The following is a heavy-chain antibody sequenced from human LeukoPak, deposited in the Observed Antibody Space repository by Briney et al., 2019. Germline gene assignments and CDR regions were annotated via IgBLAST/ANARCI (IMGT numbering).Heavy chain of an antibody. J-gene: IGHJ4*02. CDR2: IFHSGST. Sequence: PSETLSLTCTVSGGSISSGDYFWSWIRQPPGKGLEWITYIFHSGSTYYNPSLKSRVTISVDRSKNQFSLKVGSVTAADTAVYYCARTTAARGISPFDYWGQGTLVTVSS. V-gene: IGHV4-30-2*01. CDR1: GGSISSGDYF. CDR3: ARTTAARGISPFDY. D-gene: IGHD6-6*01.